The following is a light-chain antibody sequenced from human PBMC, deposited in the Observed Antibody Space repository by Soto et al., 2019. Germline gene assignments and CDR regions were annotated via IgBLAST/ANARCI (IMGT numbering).Light chain of an antibody. CDR2: WAS. V-gene: IGKV4-1*01. Sequence: DIVMTQSPDSLAVSLGERATINCKSSQTVLYTSNNKNYLAWYQQIAGQPPKLIIYWASTRESGVPERFSGSGSGPNFTLTISRLQAEDVAVYYCQQYYSTPFTFGPGTKVDIK. J-gene: IGKJ3*01. CDR3: QQYYSTPFT. CDR1: QTVLYTSNNKNY.